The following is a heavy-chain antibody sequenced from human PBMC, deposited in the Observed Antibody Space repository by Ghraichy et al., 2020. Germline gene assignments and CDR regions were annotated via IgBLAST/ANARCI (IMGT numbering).Heavy chain of an antibody. CDR3: ATAGVDSSGWYGGWYFGY. D-gene: IGHD6-19*01. J-gene: IGHJ4*02. Sequence: SETLSLTCTVSGGSISSYYWSWIRQPPGKGLEWIGYIYYSGSTNYNPALKSRVTISVETSKNQFPVKLSSVTAADTAVYYCATAGVDSSGWYGGWYFGYWGQGTLVTVSS. V-gene: IGHV4-59*01. CDR2: IYYSGST. CDR1: GGSISSYY.